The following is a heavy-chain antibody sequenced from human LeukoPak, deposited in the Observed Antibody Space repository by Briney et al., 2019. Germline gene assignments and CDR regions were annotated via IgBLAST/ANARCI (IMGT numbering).Heavy chain of an antibody. CDR1: GGSISSYY. CDR3: ARAPNLGAARHGWFDY. D-gene: IGHD6-6*01. V-gene: IGHV4-4*07. CDR2: IYTSGST. J-gene: IGHJ4*02. Sequence: SETLSLTCTVSGGSISSYYWSWIRQPAGKGLEWIGRIYTSGSTNYNPSLKSRATMSVDTSKNQFSLKLSSVTAADTAVYYCARAPNLGAARHGWFDYWGQGTLVTVSS.